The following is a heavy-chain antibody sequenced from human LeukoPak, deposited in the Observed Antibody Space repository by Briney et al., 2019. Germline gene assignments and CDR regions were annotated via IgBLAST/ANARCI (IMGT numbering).Heavy chain of an antibody. CDR2: ISSSGSTI. V-gene: IGHV3-11*01. J-gene: IGHJ4*02. Sequence: GGSLRLSCAASGFTFSDYYMSWIRQAPGKGLEWVSYISSSGSTIYYADSVKGRFTISRDNAKNSLYLQMNSLRAEDTAVYYCARSARREWLVLRDYWGQGTLVTVSS. CDR1: GFTFSDYY. D-gene: IGHD6-19*01. CDR3: ARSARREWLVLRDY.